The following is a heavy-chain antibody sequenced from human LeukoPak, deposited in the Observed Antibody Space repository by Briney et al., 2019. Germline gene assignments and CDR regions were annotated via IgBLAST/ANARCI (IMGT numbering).Heavy chain of an antibody. V-gene: IGHV1-18*01. CDR2: ISAYNGNT. D-gene: IGHD3-22*01. CDR3: ASLQYYYDSSGYYRTNFDY. Sequence: ASVKVSCKASGYTFTSYGISWVRQAPGQGLEWMGWISAYNGNTNYAQKLQGRVTMTTDTSTSTAYMELRSLGSDDTAVYYCASLQYYYDSSGYYRTNFDYWGQGTLVTVSS. CDR1: GYTFTSYG. J-gene: IGHJ4*02.